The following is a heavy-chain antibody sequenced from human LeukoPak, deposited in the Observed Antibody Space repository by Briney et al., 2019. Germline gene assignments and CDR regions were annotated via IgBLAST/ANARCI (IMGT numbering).Heavy chain of an antibody. CDR2: ISAYNGNT. V-gene: IGHV1-18*01. CDR3: ARDPLYCSGGSCYSGLEFDY. D-gene: IGHD2-15*01. Sequence: GASVKVSCKASGYTFTSYGISWVRQAPGQGLEGMGWISAYNGNTNYAQKLQGRVTMTTDTSTTTAYMELRSLRSDDTAVYYCARDPLYCSGGSCYSGLEFDYWGQGTLVTVSS. CDR1: GYTFTSYG. J-gene: IGHJ4*02.